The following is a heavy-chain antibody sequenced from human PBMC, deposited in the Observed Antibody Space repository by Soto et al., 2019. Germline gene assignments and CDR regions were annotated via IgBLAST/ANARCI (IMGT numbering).Heavy chain of an antibody. D-gene: IGHD3-22*01. Sequence: GESLKISCQTSGYSFGKHWIGWVRQLPGKGLEWMGVVYPGDSDTIYGPSFQGQDTISADNSITTAYLQWSSLKASDSDIYYCARRAYDSGWPYFDHWGQGVQVTVSS. V-gene: IGHV5-51*01. CDR1: GYSFGKHW. CDR2: VYPGDSDT. CDR3: ARRAYDSGWPYFDH. J-gene: IGHJ4*02.